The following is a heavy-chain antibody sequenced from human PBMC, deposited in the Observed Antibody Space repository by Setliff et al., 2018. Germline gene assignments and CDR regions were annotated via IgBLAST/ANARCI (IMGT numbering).Heavy chain of an antibody. V-gene: IGHV5-51*01. Sequence: LGESLKISCKGSGYSFTDYWIAWVRQTPGKGLEWMGTIYPGNADTRYSPSFQGQVTISTDTSINTAFLQWNNLKASDTAVYYCARRGERFFNWFDPWGQGTLVTVS. D-gene: IGHD2-21*01. CDR3: ARRGERFFNWFDP. CDR2: IYPGNADT. J-gene: IGHJ5*02. CDR1: GYSFTDYW.